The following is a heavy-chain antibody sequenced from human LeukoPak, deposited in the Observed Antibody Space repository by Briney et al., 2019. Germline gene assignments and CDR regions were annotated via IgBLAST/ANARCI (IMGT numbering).Heavy chain of an antibody. J-gene: IGHJ5*02. CDR3: ARAVLYYDWFDP. Sequence: SETLSLTCTVSGGSTSSYYWSWIRQPPGKGLEWIGYIYYSGSTNYNPSLKSRVTISVDTSKNQFSLKLSSVTAADTAVYYCARAVLYYDWFDPWGQGTLVTVSS. CDR2: IYYSGST. D-gene: IGHD2-8*01. V-gene: IGHV4-59*01. CDR1: GGSTSSYY.